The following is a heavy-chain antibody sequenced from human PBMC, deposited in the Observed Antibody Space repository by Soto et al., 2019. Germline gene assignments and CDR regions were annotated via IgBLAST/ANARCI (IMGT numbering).Heavy chain of an antibody. J-gene: IGHJ3*02. CDR3: ARDQYYYDSSGYPGAFDI. V-gene: IGHV1-3*01. Sequence: ASVKVSCKASGYTFTSYAMHWVRQAPGQRLEWMGWINAGNGNTKYSQKFQGRVTITRDTSASTAYMELSNLRSEDTAVYYCARDQYYYDSSGYPGAFDIWGQGTMVTVSS. CDR1: GYTFTSYA. D-gene: IGHD3-22*01. CDR2: INAGNGNT.